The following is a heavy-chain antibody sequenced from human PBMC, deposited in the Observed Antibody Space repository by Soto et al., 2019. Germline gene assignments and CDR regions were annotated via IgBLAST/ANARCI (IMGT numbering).Heavy chain of an antibody. V-gene: IGHV1-69*01. J-gene: IGHJ4*02. Sequence: QVQLVQSGAEVKKPGSSVKVSCKASGGTFSSYAISWVRQAPGQGLEWMGGIIPIFGTPNYAQKFQGRVTITADESTSTAYMELSSLRSEDTAVYYCAREGRYCSGDSCYSAYYWGQGTLVTVSS. CDR1: GGTFSSYA. CDR3: AREGRYCSGDSCYSAYY. D-gene: IGHD2-15*01. CDR2: IIPIFGTP.